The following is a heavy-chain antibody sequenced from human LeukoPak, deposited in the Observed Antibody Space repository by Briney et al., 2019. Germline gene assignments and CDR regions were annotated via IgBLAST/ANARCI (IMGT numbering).Heavy chain of an antibody. CDR1: GFTFSSYW. J-gene: IGHJ1*01. CDR2: IKQDGSEK. V-gene: IGHV3-7*03. Sequence: GGSLRLSCAASGFTFSSYWMSWVRQAPGKGLEWVANIKQDGSEKYYVDSVKGRFTISRDDAKNSLYLQMNSLRAEDTAVYYCASTRYCSSTSCYEVYFQHWGQGTLVTVSS. CDR3: ASTRYCSSTSCYEVYFQH. D-gene: IGHD2-2*01.